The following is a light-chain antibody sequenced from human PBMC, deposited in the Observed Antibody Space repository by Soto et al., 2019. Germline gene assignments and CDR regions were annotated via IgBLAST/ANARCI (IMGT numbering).Light chain of an antibody. CDR1: LIVSRTC. J-gene: IGKJ4*01. Sequence: EIVLTQSPGTLSLSPGERATLCCRASLIVSRTCLTWYQQKPGQAPRRLLYGASIRATGIPDRFSGSGSGTDFTLTISRLEPEDFAVYYCQYYGSSPRVTFGGGTKVEIK. CDR2: GAS. CDR3: QYYGSSPRVT. V-gene: IGKV3-20*01.